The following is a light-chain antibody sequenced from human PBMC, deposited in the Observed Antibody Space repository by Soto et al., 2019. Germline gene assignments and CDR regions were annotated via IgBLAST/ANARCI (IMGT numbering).Light chain of an antibody. J-gene: IGLJ3*02. V-gene: IGLV2-14*01. CDR2: EVS. CDR1: SSDVGGYKY. Sequence: QSVLTQPASVSGSPGQSITISCTGTSSDVGGYKYVSWYQQHPDKAPKLIIFEVSNRPSGVPERFSGSKSGTSASLAITGLQAEDEADYYCQAYDYSLTASVFGGGTKLTVL. CDR3: QAYDYSLTASV.